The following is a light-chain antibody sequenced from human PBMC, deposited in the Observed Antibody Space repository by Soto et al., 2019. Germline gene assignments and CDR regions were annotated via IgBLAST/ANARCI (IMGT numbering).Light chain of an antibody. CDR1: QSVSSN. J-gene: IGKJ5*01. V-gene: IGKV3-11*01. CDR2: DAS. CDR3: QQRRSWIT. Sequence: EIVMTQSPATLSVSPVERATLSCGASQSVSSNLAWYQQKPGQAPRLLIYDASNRATGIPARFSGSGSATDFTLTISSLEPEDFAVYYCQQRRSWITFGQGTRLEI.